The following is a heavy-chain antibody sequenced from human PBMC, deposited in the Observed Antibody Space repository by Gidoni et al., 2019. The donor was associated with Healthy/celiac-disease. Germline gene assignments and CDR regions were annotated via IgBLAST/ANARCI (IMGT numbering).Heavy chain of an antibody. J-gene: IGHJ3*02. CDR2: IFSNDEK. CDR1: GFSLSTARMG. CDR3: ARGVRYDFWSGYYDLNAFDI. D-gene: IGHD3-3*01. Sequence: QVTLKESGPVLVKPTETLTLTCPVSGFSLSTARMGVSWIRQPPGKALEWLAHIFSNDEKSYSTSRKSRLTISKDTSKSQVVLTMTNMDPVDTATYYCARGVRYDFWSGYYDLNAFDIWGQGTMVTVSS. V-gene: IGHV2-26*01.